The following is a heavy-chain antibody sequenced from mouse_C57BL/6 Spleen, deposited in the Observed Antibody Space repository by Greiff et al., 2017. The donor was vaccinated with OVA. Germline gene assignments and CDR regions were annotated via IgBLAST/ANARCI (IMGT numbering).Heavy chain of an antibody. D-gene: IGHD1-1*01. Sequence: EVQLQQSGPELVKPGASVKISCKASGYTFTDYYMNWVKQSHGKSLEWIGDINPKNGGTSYNQKFKGKATLTVDKSSSTAYMELRSLTTEDSAVYYCARKKFPDYYGSADAMDYWGQGTSVTVSS. CDR2: INPKNGGT. J-gene: IGHJ4*01. V-gene: IGHV1-26*01. CDR3: ARKKFPDYYGSADAMDY. CDR1: GYTFTDYY.